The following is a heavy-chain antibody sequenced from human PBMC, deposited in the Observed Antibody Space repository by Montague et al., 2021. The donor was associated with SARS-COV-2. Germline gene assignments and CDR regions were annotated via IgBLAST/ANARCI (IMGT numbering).Heavy chain of an antibody. CDR1: GGSISSYY. J-gene: IGHJ5*02. CDR2: IDYRGTT. Sequence: SETLSLTCTVSGGSISSYYWSWIRQTPGKGLEWLGHIDYRGTTNYSPSLESRVTISVDTSKNQFSLKLSSVTAADTAVYYCARQKRRITIFGVVIPPVLPWFDPWGQGTLVTVSS. CDR3: ARQKRRITIFGVVIPPVLPWFDP. V-gene: IGHV4-59*08. D-gene: IGHD3-3*01.